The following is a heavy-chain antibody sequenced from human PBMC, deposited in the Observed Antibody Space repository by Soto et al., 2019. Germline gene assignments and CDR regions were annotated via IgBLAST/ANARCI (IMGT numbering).Heavy chain of an antibody. CDR1: GGSISSYY. D-gene: IGHD3-22*01. J-gene: IGHJ5*02. CDR3: ARENYYDTGFDWFDP. Sequence: ASETLSLTCTVSGGSISSYYWSWIRQPPGKGLEWIGYIYYSGSTNYNPSLKSRVTISVDTSKNQFSLKLSSVTAADTAVYYCARENYYDTGFDWFDPWGQGTLVTVS. CDR2: IYYSGST. V-gene: IGHV4-59*01.